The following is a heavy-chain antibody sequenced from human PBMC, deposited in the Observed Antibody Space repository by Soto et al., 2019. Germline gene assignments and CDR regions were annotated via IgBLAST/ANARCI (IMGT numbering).Heavy chain of an antibody. CDR3: ARDHSGPNYYYMDV. CDR2: IYYSGST. CDR1: GGSISSYY. Sequence: SETLSLTCTVSGGSISSYYWSWIRQPPGKGLEWIGYIYYSGSTNYNPSLKSRVTISVDTSKNQFSLKLSSVTAADTAVYYCARDHSGPNYYYMDVWGKGTTVTVSS. D-gene: IGHD3-10*01. J-gene: IGHJ6*03. V-gene: IGHV4-59*01.